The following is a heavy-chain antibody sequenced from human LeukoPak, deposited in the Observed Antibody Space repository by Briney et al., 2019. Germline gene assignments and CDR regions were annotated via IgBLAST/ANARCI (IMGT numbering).Heavy chain of an antibody. CDR2: VAWDGDK. CDR3: ARIAVPAPRTTLAAADDLCYYYGMDV. Sequence: GPALVKPTQTLTLTCTFSGVSLSTTGTCVSWNRQPPGKAIEWLARVAWDGDKYYSTSLKTRLTISKDTSKTQVVHTMTNMDPVHTATYYCARIAVPAPRTTLAAADDLCYYYGMDVWGQGTTVTVSS. V-gene: IGHV2-70*11. CDR1: GVSLSTTGTC. D-gene: IGHD6-13*01. J-gene: IGHJ6*02.